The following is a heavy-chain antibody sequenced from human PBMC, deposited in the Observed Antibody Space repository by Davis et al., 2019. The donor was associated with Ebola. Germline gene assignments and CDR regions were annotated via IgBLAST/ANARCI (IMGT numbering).Heavy chain of an antibody. CDR2: ISYDGSNK. CDR1: GFTFSSYA. V-gene: IGHV3-30-3*01. J-gene: IGHJ6*03. D-gene: IGHD1-26*01. Sequence: PGGSLRLSCAASGFTFSSYAMHWVRQAPGKGLEWVAVISYDGSNKYYADSVKGRFTISRDNSKNTLYLQMNSLRAEDTAVYYCARDQSLGALYYYYYMDVWGKGTTVTVSS. CDR3: ARDQSLGALYYYYYMDV.